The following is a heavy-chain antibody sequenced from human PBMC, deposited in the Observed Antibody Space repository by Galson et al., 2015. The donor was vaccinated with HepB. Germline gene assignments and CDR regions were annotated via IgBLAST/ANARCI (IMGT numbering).Heavy chain of an antibody. J-gene: IGHJ5*02. V-gene: IGHV3-21*01. CDR1: GFTFSSYS. D-gene: IGHD6-19*01. CDR3: ARVLRGSSGWYP. Sequence: SLRLSCAASGFTFSSYSMNWVRQAPGKGLEWVSSISSSSSYIYYADSVKGRFTISRDNAKNSLYLQMNSLRAEDTAVYYCARVLRGSSGWYPWGQGTLVTVSS. CDR2: ISSSSSYI.